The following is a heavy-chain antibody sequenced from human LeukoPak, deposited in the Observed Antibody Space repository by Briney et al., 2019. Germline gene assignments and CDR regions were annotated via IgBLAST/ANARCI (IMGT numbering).Heavy chain of an antibody. J-gene: IGHJ5*02. Sequence: PETLSLTCTVSGGSISSYYWSWIRQPPGKGLEWIGYIYYSGSTNYNPSLKSRVTISVDTSKNQFSLKLSSVTAADTAVYYCASAAAGGPFDPWGQGTLVTVSS. CDR3: ASAAAGGPFDP. CDR1: GGSISSYY. D-gene: IGHD6-13*01. CDR2: IYYSGST. V-gene: IGHV4-59*08.